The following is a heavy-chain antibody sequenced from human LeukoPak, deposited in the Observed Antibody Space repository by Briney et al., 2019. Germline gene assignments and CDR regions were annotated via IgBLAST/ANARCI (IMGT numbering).Heavy chain of an antibody. CDR1: GYTFTTYY. J-gene: IGHJ3*02. V-gene: IGHV1-46*01. CDR2: INPSGGST. CDR3: VRDETWNFGLSWYDGYDI. Sequence: ASVKVSCKASGYTFTTYYMHWVRQAPGQGLDWMGIINPSGGSTTYAQKFQGRVTMTRDTSTSTVYMELSSLRSEDTAVYYCVRDETWNFGLSWYDGYDIWGQGTMVTVSS. D-gene: IGHD1-7*01.